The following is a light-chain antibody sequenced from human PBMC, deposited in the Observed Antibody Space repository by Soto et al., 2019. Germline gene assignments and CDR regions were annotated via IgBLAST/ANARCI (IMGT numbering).Light chain of an antibody. CDR1: QSISSY. Sequence: DIQMTQSPSSLSASVGDRGTLTCRASQSISSYLNWYKQKPGKAPKLLIYAASSLQSGVPSRFSGSGSGTDFTLTISSLKPEDFETYYCQQSYSTPRTFGQGTKVDI. V-gene: IGKV1-39*01. J-gene: IGKJ1*01. CDR3: QQSYSTPRT. CDR2: AAS.